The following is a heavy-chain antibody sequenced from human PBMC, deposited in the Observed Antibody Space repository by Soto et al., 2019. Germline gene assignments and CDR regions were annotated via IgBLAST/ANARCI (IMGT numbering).Heavy chain of an antibody. CDR3: ARGFSAGKGSPPDF. CDR1: GFTFSSFA. D-gene: IGHD6-13*01. CDR2: ISGSGGST. V-gene: IGHV3-23*01. Sequence: GGSLRLSCAASGFTFSSFAMSWVRQAPGKGLDCVSAISGSGGSTYSADSVKGRFTISRDNSKNSLYLQMSSLRAEDTAVYYCARGFSAGKGSPPDFRGQEALLTVSS. J-gene: IGHJ4*02.